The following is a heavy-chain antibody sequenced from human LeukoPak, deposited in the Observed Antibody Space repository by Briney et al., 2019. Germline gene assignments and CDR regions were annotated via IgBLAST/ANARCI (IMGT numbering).Heavy chain of an antibody. J-gene: IGHJ3*02. V-gene: IGHV3-23*01. Sequence: GGSLRLSCAASGFTFSNAWMSWVRQAPGKGLEWVSGISSSGGTTYYADSVKGRFTISRDNSKNTLYLEINSLRAEDTAVYYCAKDPPFMVRGIIQDAFDIWGQGTMVTVSS. CDR1: GFTFSNAW. CDR2: ISSSGGTT. CDR3: AKDPPFMVRGIIQDAFDI. D-gene: IGHD3-10*01.